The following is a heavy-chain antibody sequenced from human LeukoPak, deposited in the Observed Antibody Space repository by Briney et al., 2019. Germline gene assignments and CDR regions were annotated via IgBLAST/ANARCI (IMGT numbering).Heavy chain of an antibody. CDR2: ISSSSTI. D-gene: IGHD3-16*02. CDR3: ARNTFGGVIVT. CDR1: GFTFSSYS. J-gene: IGHJ5*02. V-gene: IGHV3-48*02. Sequence: GGSLRLSCAASGFTFSSYSMNWVRQAPGKGLEWVSYISSSSTIYYADSVKGRFTISRDNAKNSLYLQMNSLRDEDTAVYYCARNTFGGVIVTWGQGTLVTVSS.